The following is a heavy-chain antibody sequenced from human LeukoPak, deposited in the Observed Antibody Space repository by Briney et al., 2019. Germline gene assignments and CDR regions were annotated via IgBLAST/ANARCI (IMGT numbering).Heavy chain of an antibody. J-gene: IGHJ4*02. V-gene: IGHV3-23*01. Sequence: GGSLRLSCAASGFTFSSYAMSGVLQAPGKGLEWVSAISGSGGSTYYADSVKGRFTISRDNSKNTLYLQMNSLRAEDTAVYYCAKDSRGVLTGYYPLWGQGTLVTVSS. D-gene: IGHD3-9*01. CDR2: ISGSGGST. CDR1: GFTFSSYA. CDR3: AKDSRGVLTGYYPL.